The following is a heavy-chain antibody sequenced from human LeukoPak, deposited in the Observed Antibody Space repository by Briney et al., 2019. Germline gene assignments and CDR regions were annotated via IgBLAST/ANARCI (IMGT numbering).Heavy chain of an antibody. CDR2: ISAYSGNT. V-gene: IGHV1-18*01. CDR1: GYTFTNYG. D-gene: IGHD1-26*01. Sequence: ASVKVSCKASGYTFTNYGIFWVRQAPGQGLEWMGWISAYSGNTNYAQKLQGRVTMTTETSTSTAYMELRSLRSDDTAVYYCARVGISPPENWFDPWGQGTLVTVSS. J-gene: IGHJ5*02. CDR3: ARVGISPPENWFDP.